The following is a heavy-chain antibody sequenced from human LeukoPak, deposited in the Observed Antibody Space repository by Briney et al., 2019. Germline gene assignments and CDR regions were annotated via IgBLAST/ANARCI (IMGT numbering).Heavy chain of an antibody. Sequence: SVXXSXKASXXTFXSYAISWVRQAPGQGLEWMGGIIPIFGTANYAQKFQGRVTITADESTSTAYMELSSLRSEDTAVYYCARDLIAARPYWGQGTLVTVSS. CDR1: XXTFXSYA. D-gene: IGHD6-6*01. J-gene: IGHJ4*02. V-gene: IGHV1-69*13. CDR3: ARDLIAARPY. CDR2: IIPIFGTA.